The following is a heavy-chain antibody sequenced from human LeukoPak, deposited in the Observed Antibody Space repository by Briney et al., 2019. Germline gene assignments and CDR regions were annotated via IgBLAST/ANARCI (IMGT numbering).Heavy chain of an antibody. V-gene: IGHV1-2*06. J-gene: IGHJ4*02. Sequence: ASVKVSCKASGGTFSSYAISWVRQAPGQGLEWMGRINPNSGGTNYAQKFQGKVTMTRDTSINTAYMELSSLRSEDTAVYYCASLPPRYYYDSSGYYGLVYWDQGTLVTVSS. CDR1: GGTFSSYA. CDR2: INPNSGGT. D-gene: IGHD3-22*01. CDR3: ASLPPRYYYDSSGYYGLVY.